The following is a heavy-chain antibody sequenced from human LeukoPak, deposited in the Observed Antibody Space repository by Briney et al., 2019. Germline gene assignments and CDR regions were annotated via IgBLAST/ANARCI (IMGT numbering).Heavy chain of an antibody. CDR2: IKPDGSAK. V-gene: IGHV3-7*04. Sequence: PGGSLRLSCTASGFTFRSYAMSWVRQAPGKGLEWVANIKPDGSAKYYVDSVKGRFTISRDNAKNSLYLQMDSLRADDTAVYYCARGSGWYSIDDWGQGTLITVSS. CDR3: ARGSGWYSIDD. CDR1: GFTFRSYA. J-gene: IGHJ4*02. D-gene: IGHD6-19*01.